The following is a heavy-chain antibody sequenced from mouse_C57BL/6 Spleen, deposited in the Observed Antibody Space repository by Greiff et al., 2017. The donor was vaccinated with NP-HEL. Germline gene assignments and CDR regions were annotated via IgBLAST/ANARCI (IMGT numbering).Heavy chain of an antibody. CDR1: GYTFTSYG. CDR3: ARRDGSSSYWYFDV. Sequence: QVQLQHSGAELARPGASVKLSCKASGYTFTSYGISWVKQRTGQGLEWIGEIYPRSGNTYYNEKFKGKATLTADKSSSTAYMELRSLTSEDSAVYFCARRDGSSSYWYFDVWGTGTTVTVSS. J-gene: IGHJ1*03. V-gene: IGHV1-81*01. D-gene: IGHD1-1*01. CDR2: IYPRSGNT.